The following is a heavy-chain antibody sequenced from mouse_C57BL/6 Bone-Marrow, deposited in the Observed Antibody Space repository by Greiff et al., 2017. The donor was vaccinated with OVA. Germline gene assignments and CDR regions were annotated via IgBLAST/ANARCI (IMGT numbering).Heavy chain of an antibody. Sequence: EVMLVESGGDLVKPGGSLKLSCAASGFTFSSYGMSWVRQTPDKRLEWVATISSGGSYTYYPASVKGRFTISRDNAKNTLYLQMSSLKSEDTAMYYCARPNDAWFAYWGQGTLVTVSA. CDR1: GFTFSSYG. CDR2: ISSGGSYT. D-gene: IGHD2-3*01. V-gene: IGHV5-6*01. J-gene: IGHJ3*01. CDR3: ARPNDAWFAY.